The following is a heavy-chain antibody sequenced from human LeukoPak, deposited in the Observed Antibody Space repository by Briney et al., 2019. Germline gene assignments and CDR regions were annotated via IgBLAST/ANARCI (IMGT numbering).Heavy chain of an antibody. CDR2: IYPGDSDT. V-gene: IGHV5-51*01. CDR1: GYKFTTYW. D-gene: IGHD6-19*01. Sequence: GESLKISCKGSGYKFTTYWIGWVRQMPGKGLEWMGIIYPGDSDTRYSPSFQGQVTISADKSISTAYLQWSSLKASDTAMYYCARRPMEQWLVQPFDYWGQGTLVTVSS. CDR3: ARRPMEQWLVQPFDY. J-gene: IGHJ4*02.